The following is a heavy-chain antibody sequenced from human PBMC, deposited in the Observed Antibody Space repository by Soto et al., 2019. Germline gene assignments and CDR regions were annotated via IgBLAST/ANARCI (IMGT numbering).Heavy chain of an antibody. CDR2: INAGNGNT. D-gene: IGHD3-22*01. CDR3: ARVPRGGCFYYDSSGYPRGWFDP. CDR1: GYTFTSYA. Sequence: GASVKVSCKASGYTFTSYAMHWVRQAPGQRLEWMGWINAGNGNTKYSQKFQGRVTITRDTSASTAYMELSSLRSEDTAVYYCARVPRGGCFYYDSSGYPRGWFDPWGQGTLVTVSS. J-gene: IGHJ5*02. V-gene: IGHV1-3*01.